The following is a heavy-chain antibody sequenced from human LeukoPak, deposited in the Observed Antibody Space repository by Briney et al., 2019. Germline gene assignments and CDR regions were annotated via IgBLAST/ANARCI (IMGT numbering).Heavy chain of an antibody. CDR1: GYTFTGYY. J-gene: IGHJ5*02. Sequence: ASVKVSCKASGYTFTGYYMHWVRHAPGQGLEWMGRINPNSGGTNYAQKFQGRVTMTRDTSISTAYMELSRLRSDATAVYYCARAVNYDFWSGSGNWFDPWGQGTLVTVSS. CDR3: ARAVNYDFWSGSGNWFDP. D-gene: IGHD3-3*01. CDR2: INPNSGGT. V-gene: IGHV1-2*06.